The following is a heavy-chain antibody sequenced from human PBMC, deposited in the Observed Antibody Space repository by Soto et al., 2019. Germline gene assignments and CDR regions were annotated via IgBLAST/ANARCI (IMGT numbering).Heavy chain of an antibody. Sequence: EVQLLESGGGLVQPGGSLRLSCAASGFTFSSYAMSWVRQAPGKGLEWVSAISGSGGSTYYADSVKGRFTISRDSSKNTLYLQMNSLRAEDTAVYYCALQRITRIVEDYWGQGTLVTVSS. V-gene: IGHV3-23*01. CDR2: ISGSGGST. CDR1: GFTFSSYA. CDR3: ALQRITRIVEDY. D-gene: IGHD3-22*01. J-gene: IGHJ4*02.